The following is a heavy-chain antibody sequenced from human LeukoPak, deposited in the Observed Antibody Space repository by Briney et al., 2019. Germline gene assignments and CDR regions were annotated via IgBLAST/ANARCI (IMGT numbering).Heavy chain of an antibody. CDR1: GGSISLYY. CDR3: ARGRGSLTH. Sequence: TTSETLSLTCTVSGGSISLYYWSWIRQPPGKGLEWIGYFYDTRSPKYNPSLERRVTISVDMSRNQFSLNLTSVTAADTAVYYCARGRGSLTHWGQGTLATVSS. D-gene: IGHD3-10*01. V-gene: IGHV4-59*01. CDR2: FYDTRSP. J-gene: IGHJ4*02.